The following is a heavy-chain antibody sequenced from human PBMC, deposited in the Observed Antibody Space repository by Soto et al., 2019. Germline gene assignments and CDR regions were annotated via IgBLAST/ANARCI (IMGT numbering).Heavy chain of an antibody. V-gene: IGHV4-30-4*01. CDR3: ARYSGYEGLRFDP. CDR2: IYYSGST. Sequence: QVQLQESGPGLVKPSQTLSLTCTVSGGSISSGDYYWSWIRQPPGKGLEWIGYIYYSGSTYSNPSLKSRVTISVDTSKNQFALKLSSVTAADTAVYYCARYSGYEGLRFDPWGQGTLVTVSS. J-gene: IGHJ5*02. CDR1: GGSISSGDYY. D-gene: IGHD5-12*01.